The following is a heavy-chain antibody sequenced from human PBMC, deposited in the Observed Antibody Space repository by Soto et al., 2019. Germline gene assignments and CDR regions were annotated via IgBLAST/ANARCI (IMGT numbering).Heavy chain of an antibody. CDR3: ARDTAGWFDP. V-gene: IGHV1-18*01. Sequence: GASVKVSCKASAYTFTSYGISWVRQAPGQGLEWMGWISGYNGNTNYAQKLQGRVTMTADTSTSTAYMELRSLTSDDTAVYYCARDTAGWFDPWGQGTLVTVSS. CDR1: AYTFTSYG. CDR2: ISGYNGNT. J-gene: IGHJ5*02.